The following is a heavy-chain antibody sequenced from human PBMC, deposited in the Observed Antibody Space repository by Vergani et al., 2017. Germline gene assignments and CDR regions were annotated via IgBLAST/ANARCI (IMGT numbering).Heavy chain of an antibody. V-gene: IGHV3-49*04. Sequence: EVQLVESGGGVVRPGRSLRLSCQTSGFNFGEYGVSWVRQAPGKGLEWIGFIRSKTYGATTEYAASVRGRFTISRDDSKGIAYLQMSSLKKEDTAVYRCAVEIYDYGGSRDFDYWGQGTLVVVSS. CDR2: IRSKTYGATT. CDR3: AVEIYDYGGSRDFDY. J-gene: IGHJ4*02. D-gene: IGHD4-23*01. CDR1: GFNFGEYG.